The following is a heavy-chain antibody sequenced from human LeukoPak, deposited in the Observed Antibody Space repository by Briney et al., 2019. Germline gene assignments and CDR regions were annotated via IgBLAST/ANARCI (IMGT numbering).Heavy chain of an antibody. Sequence: GRSLRLSCAASGFTFSSYAMHWVRQAPGKGLEWVAVISYDGSNKYYADSVKGRFTIPRDNSKNTLYLQMNSLRAEDTAVYYCARDGGGHTMVRGVIIVNYFDYWGQGTLVTVSS. J-gene: IGHJ4*02. CDR1: GFTFSSYA. CDR2: ISYDGSNK. D-gene: IGHD3-10*01. V-gene: IGHV3-30*04. CDR3: ARDGGGHTMVRGVIIVNYFDY.